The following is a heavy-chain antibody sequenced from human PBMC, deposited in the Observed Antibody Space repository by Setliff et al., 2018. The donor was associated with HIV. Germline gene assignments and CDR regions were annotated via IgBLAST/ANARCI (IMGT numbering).Heavy chain of an antibody. V-gene: IGHV4-38-2*01. CDR1: GYSISSGYY. D-gene: IGHD3-10*01. J-gene: IGHJ4*02. CDR3: ARSNTVRGVIPFDY. CDR2: IYHSGST. Sequence: SETLSLTCAVSGYSISSGYYWGWIRQPPGKGLEWIGSIYHSGSTYYNPSLKSRVTISVDTSKNQFSLKLSSVTAADTAVYYCARSNTVRGVIPFDYWGQGTLVTV.